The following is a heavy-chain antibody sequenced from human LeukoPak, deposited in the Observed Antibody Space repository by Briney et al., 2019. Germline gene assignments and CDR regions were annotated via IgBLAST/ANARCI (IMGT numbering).Heavy chain of an antibody. CDR2: IYYSGST. Sequence: SETLSLTCTVSGASVSSGGYYWSWLRQPPGKGLEWIGYIYYSGSTNYNPSLKSRVTISVDTSKNQFSLKVSSVTAADTAVYYCARLLGSSGTLGYWGQGTLVTVSS. CDR3: ARLLGSSGTLGY. D-gene: IGHD3-10*01. CDR1: GASVSSGGYY. V-gene: IGHV4-61*08. J-gene: IGHJ4*02.